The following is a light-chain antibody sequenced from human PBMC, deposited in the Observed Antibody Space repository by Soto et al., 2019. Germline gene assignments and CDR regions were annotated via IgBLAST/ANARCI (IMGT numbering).Light chain of an antibody. J-gene: IGLJ1*01. CDR1: SSDVGGYNS. CDR3: SSFTSSMTNV. Sequence: HSVLTQAASVSGSPGQSITISCTGTSSDVGGYNSVSWYQQHPGKAPKLILYDVTDRPSGVSYRFSGSKSGNTASLTISGLQAADEADYFCSSFTSSMTNVFGSGTKVTGL. V-gene: IGLV2-14*01. CDR2: DVT.